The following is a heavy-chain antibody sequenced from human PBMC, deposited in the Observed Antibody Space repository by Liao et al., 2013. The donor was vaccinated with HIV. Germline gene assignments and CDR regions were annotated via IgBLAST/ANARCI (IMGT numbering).Heavy chain of an antibody. CDR1: DGSFSGYY. D-gene: IGHD3-3*01. J-gene: IGHJ4*02. CDR3: ARGLWDFWSGYYTGGLLDY. Sequence: QVQLQQWGAGLLKPSETLSLTCAVYDGSFSGYYWSWIRQSPGKGLEWIGEINHSGKTNYNPSLKSRVTISVDTSKNQFSLKLSSVTAADTAVYYCARGLWDFWSGYYTGGLLDYWGQGTLVTVSS. CDR2: INHSGKT. V-gene: IGHV4-34*01.